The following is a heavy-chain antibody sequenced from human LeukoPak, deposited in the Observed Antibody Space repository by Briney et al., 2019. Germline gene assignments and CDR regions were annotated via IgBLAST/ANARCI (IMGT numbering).Heavy chain of an antibody. J-gene: IGHJ5*02. D-gene: IGHD3-10*01. CDR3: ARDNGSAGGFDP. CDR2: IHYSGST. Sequence: KPSETLSLTCTVSGGSISGYYWSWIRQPPGKGLEWIAYIHYSGSTNYNPSLKSRVTISVDTSKNQFSLKLTSITAADTAVYYCARDNGSAGGFDPWGQGTLVTVSS. V-gene: IGHV4-59*01. CDR1: GGSISGYY.